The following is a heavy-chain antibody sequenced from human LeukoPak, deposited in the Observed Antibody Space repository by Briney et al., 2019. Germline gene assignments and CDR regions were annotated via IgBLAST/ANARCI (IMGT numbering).Heavy chain of an antibody. CDR3: ARDRKNDAFDI. CDR2: INPNSGGT. J-gene: IGHJ3*02. CDR1: GYTFTGYY. Sequence: ASVKVSCKASGYTFTGYYMHWVRQAPGQGLEWMGWINPNSGGTNYAQKFQGRVTMTRDTSISTAYMELRSLRSDDTAVYYCARDRKNDAFDIWGQGTMVTVSS. V-gene: IGHV1-2*02.